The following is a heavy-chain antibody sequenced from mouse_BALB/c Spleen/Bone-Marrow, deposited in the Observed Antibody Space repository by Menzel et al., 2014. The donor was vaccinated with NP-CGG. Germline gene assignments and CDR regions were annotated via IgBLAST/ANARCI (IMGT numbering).Heavy chain of an antibody. Sequence: EVKLVESGGGLVKPGGSLKLSCAASGFTFSSYAMSWVRQTPEERLEWVATISSGGSCTYYPDSVKGRFTISRDNAKNPLYPQMSSLRSEDTAMYYCARHITTVVADYWGQGTTLTVSS. J-gene: IGHJ2*01. D-gene: IGHD1-1*01. V-gene: IGHV5-9-3*01. CDR3: ARHITTVVADY. CDR2: ISSGGSCT. CDR1: GFTFSSYA.